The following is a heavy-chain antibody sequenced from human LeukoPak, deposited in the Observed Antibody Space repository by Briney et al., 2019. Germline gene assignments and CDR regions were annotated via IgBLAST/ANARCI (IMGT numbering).Heavy chain of an antibody. V-gene: IGHV4-4*07. J-gene: IGHJ3*02. CDR1: GASISTYY. CDR2: IYSSGST. CDR3: ARGTIFGVGNAFDI. D-gene: IGHD3-3*01. Sequence: SETLSLTCTFSGASISTYYWSWIRQPAGKGLEFIGRIYSSGSTNYNPSLKSRVTMSLKTSMNQFSLKLTSLTAADTAVYYCARGTIFGVGNAFDIWGQGTMVTVSS.